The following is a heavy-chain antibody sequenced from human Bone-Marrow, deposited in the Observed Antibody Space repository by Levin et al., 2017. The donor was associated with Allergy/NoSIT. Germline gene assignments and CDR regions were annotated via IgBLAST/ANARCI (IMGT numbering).Heavy chain of an antibody. CDR3: AKHQWLPSDALDV. CDR1: GFTFTTYA. D-gene: IGHD6-19*01. CDR2: ISRDSRST. J-gene: IGHJ3*01. Sequence: GGSLRLSCEASGFTFTTYAMTWVRQAPGKGLEWVATISRDSRSTHFADSVKGRFTIFRDDSKNTLHLQMITVRAEDTAIYYCAKHQWLPSDALDVWGQGTIVTVSS. V-gene: IGHV3-23*01.